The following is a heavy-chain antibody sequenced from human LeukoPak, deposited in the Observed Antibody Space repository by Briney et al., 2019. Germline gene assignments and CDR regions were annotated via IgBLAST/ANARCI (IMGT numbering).Heavy chain of an antibody. V-gene: IGHV3-21*01. J-gene: IGHJ3*02. Sequence: GGSLRLSCAASGFTFSSYSMNWVRQAPGKGLEWVSSISSSSSYIYYADSVKGRFNISRDNAKKSLCRQMNRLRAEDTGVYYCARDLVSSSWVSDAFEIWGQGIMVTVSS. D-gene: IGHD6-13*01. CDR3: ARDLVSSSWVSDAFEI. CDR2: ISSSSSYI. CDR1: GFTFSSYS.